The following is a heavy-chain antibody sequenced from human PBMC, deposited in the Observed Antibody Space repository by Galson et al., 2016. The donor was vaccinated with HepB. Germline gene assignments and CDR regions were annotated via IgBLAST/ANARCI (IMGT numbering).Heavy chain of an antibody. Sequence: QSGAEVKKPGESLKISCKGSGFTFTNYWIAWVRQRPGKGLEWMGLIYPADSDTRYSPSFQGQVTISADKSISTAYLQWSSLKASDTAIYYCASPSLFTSGWYFSEDWGQGTLVTVSS. J-gene: IGHJ4*02. D-gene: IGHD6-19*01. CDR2: IYPADSDT. V-gene: IGHV5-51*01. CDR1: GFTFTNYW. CDR3: ASPSLFTSGWYFSED.